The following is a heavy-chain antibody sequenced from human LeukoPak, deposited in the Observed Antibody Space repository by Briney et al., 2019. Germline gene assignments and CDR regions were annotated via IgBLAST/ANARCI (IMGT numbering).Heavy chain of an antibody. CDR2: IIPILGIA. V-gene: IGHV1-69*04. CDR1: GGTFSSYT. J-gene: IGHJ3*02. Sequence: SVKVSCRASGGTFSSYTISWVRQAPGQGLEWMGRIIPILGIANYAQKFQGRVTITADKSTSTAYMELSSLRSEDTAVYYCARDGAENSFDIWGQGTMVTVSS. D-gene: IGHD2/OR15-2a*01. CDR3: ARDGAENSFDI.